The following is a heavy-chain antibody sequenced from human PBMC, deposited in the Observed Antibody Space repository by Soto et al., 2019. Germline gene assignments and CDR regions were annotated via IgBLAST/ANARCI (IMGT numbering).Heavy chain of an antibody. J-gene: IGHJ6*03. CDR3: ARRYCSSTSCYSFAKAYYYYMDV. CDR1: GFTFSSYS. CDR2: ISSSSSTI. Sequence: EVQLVESGGGLVQPGGSLRLSCAASGFTFSSYSMNWVRQAPGKGLEWVSYISSSSSTIYYADSVKGRFTISRDNAKNSLYLQMNSLRAEDTSVYYCARRYCSSTSCYSFAKAYYYYMDVWGTGTTVTVSS. V-gene: IGHV3-48*01. D-gene: IGHD2-2*01.